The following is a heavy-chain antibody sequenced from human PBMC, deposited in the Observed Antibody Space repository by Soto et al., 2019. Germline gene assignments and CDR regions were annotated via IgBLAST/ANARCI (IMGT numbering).Heavy chain of an antibody. CDR2: INPSGGRT. J-gene: IGHJ6*02. Sequence: ASVKVSCKSSGYTFIKYYVHWVRQAPGQGLEWMGMINPSGGRTTYPQKFQGRVTMTRDTSTSTVYVELSSLRSDDTAVFYCAREKASTSLLTHYYYAMDVWGQGTTVTVSS. CDR1: GYTFIKYY. CDR3: AREKASTSLLTHYYYAMDV. V-gene: IGHV1-46*01.